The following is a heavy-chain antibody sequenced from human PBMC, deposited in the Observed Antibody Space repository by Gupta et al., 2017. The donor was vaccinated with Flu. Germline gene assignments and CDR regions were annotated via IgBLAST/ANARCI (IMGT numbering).Heavy chain of an antibody. CDR1: GGSLSRGGYY. Sequence: QVQLQESGPGLVKPSQTLYLTCTVSGGSLSRGGYYWSWIRQHQGKGLEWIVYINYSGRTYYNPSLKSRVTISVDTSKNQFALKLSSVTAAETAVYYCAMDGVGSRTAEYYLDYGGQGTLVTVSS. V-gene: IGHV4-31*03. CDR3: AMDGVGSRTAEYYLDY. J-gene: IGHJ4*02. CDR2: INYSGRT. D-gene: IGHD2-2*01.